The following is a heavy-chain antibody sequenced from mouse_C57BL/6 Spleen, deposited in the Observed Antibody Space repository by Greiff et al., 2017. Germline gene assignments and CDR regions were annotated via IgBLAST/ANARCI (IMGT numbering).Heavy chain of an antibody. Sequence: QVQLQQSGAELVKPGASVKLSCKASGYTFTSYWMHWVKQRPRQGLEWIGMIHPNSGSTNYNEKFKSKATLTVDKSSSTAYMQLSSLTSEDSAVYYCARSAYYGSSYYFDYWGQGTTLTVSS. V-gene: IGHV1-64*01. J-gene: IGHJ2*01. D-gene: IGHD1-1*01. CDR3: ARSAYYGSSYYFDY. CDR1: GYTFTSYW. CDR2: IHPNSGST.